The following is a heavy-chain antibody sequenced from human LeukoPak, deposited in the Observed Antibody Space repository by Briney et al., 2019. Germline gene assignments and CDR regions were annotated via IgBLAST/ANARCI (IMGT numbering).Heavy chain of an antibody. D-gene: IGHD2-2*02. CDR3: ARAPYCSSIHCYTSLYYYYGMDV. V-gene: IGHV4-34*01. CDR2: INHSGST. Sequence: SETLSLTCAVYGGSFRGYYWSWIRQPPGKGLELIGEINHSGSTNYNPSLNSRVTISVDTSKNQFSLKLSSVTAADTAVYYCARAPYCSSIHCYTSLYYYYGMDVWGKGTTVTVSS. J-gene: IGHJ6*04. CDR1: GGSFRGYY.